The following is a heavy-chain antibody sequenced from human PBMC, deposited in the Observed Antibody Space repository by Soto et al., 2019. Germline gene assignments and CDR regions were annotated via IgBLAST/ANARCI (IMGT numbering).Heavy chain of an antibody. J-gene: IGHJ4*02. Sequence: GESLRLSCTASGFMFSSYTMNWVRQAPGKGLEWVSSVSFRGDIYYADSLEGRFTISRDDAKNSLYLQMNSLRAEDTAVYYCARGCSSASCYYYWGQGTLVTVSS. CDR1: GFMFSSYT. V-gene: IGHV3-21*01. D-gene: IGHD2-2*01. CDR2: VSFRGDI. CDR3: ARGCSSASCYYY.